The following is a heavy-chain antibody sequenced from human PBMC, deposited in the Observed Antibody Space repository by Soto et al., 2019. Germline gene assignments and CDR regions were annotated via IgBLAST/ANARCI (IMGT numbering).Heavy chain of an antibody. CDR2: IYHSGST. J-gene: IGHJ4*02. D-gene: IGHD3-16*01. CDR1: GGSISSGGYS. Sequence: SETLSLTCAVSGGSISSGGYSWSWIRQPPGKGLEWIGYIYHSGSTYYNPSLKSRVTISVDRSKNQFSLKLSSVTAADTAVYYCARLITFGGLYYFDYWGQGTLVTVSS. V-gene: IGHV4-30-2*01. CDR3: ARLITFGGLYYFDY.